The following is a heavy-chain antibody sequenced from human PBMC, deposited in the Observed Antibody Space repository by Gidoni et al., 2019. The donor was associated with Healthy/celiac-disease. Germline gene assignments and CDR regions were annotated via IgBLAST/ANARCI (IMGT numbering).Heavy chain of an antibody. CDR1: VGSISSGSYY. CDR3: ARGAVAGRGVGAFDI. V-gene: IGHV4-61*02. CDR2: IYTSWST. J-gene: IGHJ3*02. Sequence: QVQLQESGPGLVKPSQTLSLTCTVPVGSISSGSYYWSWIRQPAGKGLEWIGRIYTSWSTNYNPSLKSRVTISVDTSKNQFSLKLSSVTAADTAVYYCARGAVAGRGVGAFDIWGQGTMVTVSS. D-gene: IGHD6-19*01.